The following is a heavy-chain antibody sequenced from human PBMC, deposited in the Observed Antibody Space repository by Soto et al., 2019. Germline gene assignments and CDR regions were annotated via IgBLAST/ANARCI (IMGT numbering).Heavy chain of an antibody. J-gene: IGHJ6*02. V-gene: IGHV3-23*01. CDR2: ISGSGDST. CDR1: GFTSNNYA. CDR3: AKALRYFDWLLRPWNSMDV. D-gene: IGHD3-9*01. Sequence: QPGGSLRLSCAASGFTSNNYAMSWVRQAPGKGLEWVSTISGSGDSTYYADSVKGRFSISRDNSRNTLYLQMNSLRAEDTAVYYCAKALRYFDWLLRPWNSMDVWGQGTTVTVS.